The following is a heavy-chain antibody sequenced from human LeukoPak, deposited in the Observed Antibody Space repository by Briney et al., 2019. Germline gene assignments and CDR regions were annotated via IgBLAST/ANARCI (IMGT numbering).Heavy chain of an antibody. CDR2: IRYDGSNK. D-gene: IGHD6-6*01. Sequence: GSLRLSCAASGFTFSCYGMHWVRPAPGKGLEWVAFIRYDGSNKYYADSVKGRFTISRDNSKNTLYLQMNSLRAEDTAVYYCAKGASSSSSAANDYWGQGTLVTVSS. CDR1: GFTFSCYG. J-gene: IGHJ4*02. V-gene: IGHV3-30*02. CDR3: AKGASSSSSAANDY.